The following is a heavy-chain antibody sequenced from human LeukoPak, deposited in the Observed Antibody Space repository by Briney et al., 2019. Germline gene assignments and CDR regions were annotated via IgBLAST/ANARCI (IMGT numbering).Heavy chain of an antibody. CDR2: ISYSGST. V-gene: IGHV4-59*01. CDR3: ARIPLHLPSFGPDY. J-gene: IGHJ4*02. Sequence: PSETLSLTCTVSGGSISSYYWSWIRQPPGKGLEWIGYISYSGSTNHNPSLKSRVIISVDTSKKQLSLRLNSVTAADTAVYYCARIPLHLPSFGPDYWGQGTLVTVSS. D-gene: IGHD3-16*01. CDR1: GGSISSYY.